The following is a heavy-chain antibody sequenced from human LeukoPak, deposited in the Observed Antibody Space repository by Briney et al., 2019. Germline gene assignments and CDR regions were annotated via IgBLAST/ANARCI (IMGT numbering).Heavy chain of an antibody. CDR3: ARAFSYSSGWYKWFDY. Sequence: SETLSLTCTVSGGSISSSSYYWGWIRQPPGKGLEWIGSIYYSGSTYYTPSLKSRVTISVDTSTNQFSLKLSSVTAADTAVYYCARAFSYSSGWYKWFDYWGQGTLVTVSS. CDR1: GGSISSSSYY. D-gene: IGHD6-19*01. V-gene: IGHV4-39*07. CDR2: IYYSGST. J-gene: IGHJ4*02.